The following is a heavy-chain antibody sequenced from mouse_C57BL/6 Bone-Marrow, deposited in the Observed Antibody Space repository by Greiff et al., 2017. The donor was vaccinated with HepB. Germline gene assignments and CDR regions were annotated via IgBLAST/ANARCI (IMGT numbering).Heavy chain of an antibody. D-gene: IGHD2-4*01. J-gene: IGHJ4*01. CDR1: GFNIKDDY. CDR3: TKEIYYDYYYAMDY. V-gene: IGHV14-4*01. Sequence: VQLQQSGAELVRPGASVKLSCTASGFNIKDDYMHWVKQRPEQGLEWIGWIDPENGDTEYASKFQGKATITADTSSNTAYLQLSSLTSEDTAVYYCTKEIYYDYYYAMDYWGQGTSVTVSS. CDR2: IDPENGDT.